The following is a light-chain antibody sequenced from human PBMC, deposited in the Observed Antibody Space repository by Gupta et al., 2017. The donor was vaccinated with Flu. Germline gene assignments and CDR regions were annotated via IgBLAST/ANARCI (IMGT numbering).Light chain of an antibody. Sequence: RAITISCTGTSSDVGGYNYVSWYQQHPGKAPKLMIYEVSNRPSGVSNRFSGSKSGNTASLTISGLQAEDEADYYCSSYTSSSTLVFGGGTKLT. CDR3: SSYTSSSTLV. CDR2: EVS. CDR1: SSDVGGYNY. V-gene: IGLV2-14*01. J-gene: IGLJ2*01.